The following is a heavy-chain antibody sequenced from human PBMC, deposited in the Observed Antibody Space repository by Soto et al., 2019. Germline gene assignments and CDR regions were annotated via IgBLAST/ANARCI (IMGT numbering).Heavy chain of an antibody. D-gene: IGHD2-21*01. V-gene: IGHV4-31*03. J-gene: IGHJ3*02. Sequence: SETLSLTCTVSGGSISSGGYYWSWIRQHPGKGLEWIGYIYYRGSTYYNPSLKSRVTISADTSKNQFSLKLSSVTAADTAVYYCARERDGGAAFDIWGQGTMVTVSS. CDR2: IYYRGST. CDR1: GGSISSGGYY. CDR3: ARERDGGAAFDI.